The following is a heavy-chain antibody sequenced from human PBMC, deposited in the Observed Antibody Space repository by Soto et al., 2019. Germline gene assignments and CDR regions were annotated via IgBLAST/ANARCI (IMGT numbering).Heavy chain of an antibody. D-gene: IGHD2-2*01. CDR1: GFTFSDYY. Sequence: PGGSLRLSCAASGFTFSDYYMSWIRQAPGKGLEWVSYISSSGSTIYYADSVKGRFTISRDNAKNSLYLQMNSLRAEDTAVYYCARASVSCSSTSCYFSAVQRYYYMDVWGKGTTVTVSS. CDR2: ISSSGSTI. CDR3: ARASVSCSSTSCYFSAVQRYYYMDV. V-gene: IGHV3-11*01. J-gene: IGHJ6*03.